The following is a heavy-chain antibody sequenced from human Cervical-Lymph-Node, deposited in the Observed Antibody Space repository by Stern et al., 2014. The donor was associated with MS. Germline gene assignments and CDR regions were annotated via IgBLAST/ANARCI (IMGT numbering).Heavy chain of an antibody. CDR3: ARSHFLSDGYNYFFIFDY. J-gene: IGHJ4*02. Sequence: QVTLKESGPALVKPTQTLTLTCTFSGFSLSTSGMCVSWIRQPPGKALEWLARIGLDDDKYYSTSLKTRLTISKDTSKNQVVLTMTNMDPVDTATYYCARSHFLSDGYNYFFIFDYWGQGTLVTVSS. V-gene: IGHV2-70*15. D-gene: IGHD5-24*01. CDR2: IGLDDDK. CDR1: GFSLSTSGMC.